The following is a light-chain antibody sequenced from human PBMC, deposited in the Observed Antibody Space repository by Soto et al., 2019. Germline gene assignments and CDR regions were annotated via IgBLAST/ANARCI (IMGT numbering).Light chain of an antibody. J-gene: IGKJ5*01. V-gene: IGKV3-20*01. CDR1: QSVSSSY. Sequence: EIVLTQSPGTLSLSPGERATLSCRASQSVSSSYLAWYQQKPGQAPRLLIYGASSRATGIPDRFSGSGSGTDFTLTISRLEPEDFAVFYCQHYDSLPITFGQGTHWRL. CDR2: GAS. CDR3: QHYDSLPIT.